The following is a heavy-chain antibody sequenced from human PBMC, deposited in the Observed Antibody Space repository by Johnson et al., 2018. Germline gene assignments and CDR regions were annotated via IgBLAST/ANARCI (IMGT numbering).Heavy chain of an antibody. J-gene: IGHJ3*02. CDR2: ISGSGGST. CDR1: GFTFRSYA. CDR3: AKYSETGNGIDAFDI. V-gene: IGHV3-23*04. D-gene: IGHD7-27*01. Sequence: VQLVESGGGLGQPGGSLRLSCAASGFTFRSYAMTWVRQAPGKGLEWVSSISGSGGSTFYADSVQGRFSIARDNSKNTRYLQMNSLRAEDTAVYCCAKYSETGNGIDAFDIWGQGTMVTVSS.